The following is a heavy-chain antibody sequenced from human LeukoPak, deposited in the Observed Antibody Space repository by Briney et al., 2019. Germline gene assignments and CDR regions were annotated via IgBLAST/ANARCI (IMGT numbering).Heavy chain of an antibody. J-gene: IGHJ4*02. CDR2: MSTNNDIT. CDR3: ARPRSAYYDSSGFYI. D-gene: IGHD3-22*01. CDR1: GYTFTSYD. Sequence: ASVKVSCKASGYTFTSYDINWVRQATGQGLEWMGWMSTNNDITGYAQKFQGRVTMTRSTSMSTAYMELSSLRSGDTAVYYCARPRSAYYDSSGFYIWGQGSLVTVSS. V-gene: IGHV1-8*01.